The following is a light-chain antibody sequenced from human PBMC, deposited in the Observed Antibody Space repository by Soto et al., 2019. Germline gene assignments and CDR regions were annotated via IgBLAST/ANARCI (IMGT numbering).Light chain of an antibody. V-gene: IGKV3-15*01. CDR3: QQYNNWPPIT. CDR1: QSVSIS. CDR2: GAS. J-gene: IGKJ4*01. Sequence: EIVMTQSPATLSVSPGERATLSCRASQSVSISLAWYQQKPGQAPRLLIYGASTRATGIPARFSGSGSGTEFNLTLSSLQYEDFAVYYCQQYNNWPPITFGGGTKVEIK.